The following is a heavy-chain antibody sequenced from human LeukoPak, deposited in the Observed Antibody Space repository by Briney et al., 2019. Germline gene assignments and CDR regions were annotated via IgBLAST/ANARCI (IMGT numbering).Heavy chain of an antibody. CDR3: ARPGYSYGWFAFDI. V-gene: IGHV4-31*03. D-gene: IGHD5-18*01. J-gene: IGHJ3*02. Sequence: SETLSLTCTVSGGSIISGGYYWSWIRQHPGKGLEWIGYIYYSGTTYYNPSLKSRVTISVDTSQNQFSLKLSSVTAADTAVYYCARPGYSYGWFAFDIWGQGTMVTVSS. CDR2: IYYSGTT. CDR1: GGSIISGGYY.